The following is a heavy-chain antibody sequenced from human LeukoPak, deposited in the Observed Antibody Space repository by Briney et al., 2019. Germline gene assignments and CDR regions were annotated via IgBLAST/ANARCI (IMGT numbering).Heavy chain of an antibody. Sequence: PSETLSLTCTVSGGSISSGSYYWSWIRQPAGKGLEWIGRIYTSGSTNYNPSLKSRVTISVDTSKNQFSLKLSSVTAADTAVYYCARARTGATLLYYYYYMDVWGKGTTVTISS. J-gene: IGHJ6*03. CDR3: ARARTGATLLYYYYYMDV. V-gene: IGHV4-61*02. D-gene: IGHD1-1*01. CDR2: IYTSGST. CDR1: GGSISSGSYY.